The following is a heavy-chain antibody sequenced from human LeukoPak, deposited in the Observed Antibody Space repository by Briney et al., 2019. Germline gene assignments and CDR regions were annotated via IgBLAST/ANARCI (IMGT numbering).Heavy chain of an antibody. CDR1: GFTFSSYG. J-gene: IGHJ4*02. CDR2: IRYDGSNK. D-gene: IGHD3-9*01. Sequence: GGSLRLSCAASGFTFSSYGMHWVRQAPGKGLEWVAFIRYDGSNKYYADSVKGRFTISRDNYKNTLYLQMNSLRAEDTAVYYCATLTIFYFDYWGQGTLVTVSS. CDR3: ATLTIFYFDY. V-gene: IGHV3-30*02.